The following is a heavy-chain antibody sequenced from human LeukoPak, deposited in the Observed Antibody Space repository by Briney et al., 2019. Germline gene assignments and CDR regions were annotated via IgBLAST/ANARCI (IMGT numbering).Heavy chain of an antibody. CDR1: GYTFTGYY. CDR3: ARDRHYGSYQLPNTNWFDP. J-gene: IGHJ5*02. CDR2: INPNSGGT. V-gene: IGHV1-2*02. D-gene: IGHD2-2*01. Sequence: ASVKVSCKASGYTFTGYYMHWVRQAPGQGLEWMGWINPNSGGTNYAQKFQGRVTMTRDTSISTAYMELSRLRSDDTAVYYCARDRHYGSYQLPNTNWFDPWGQGTLVTVSS.